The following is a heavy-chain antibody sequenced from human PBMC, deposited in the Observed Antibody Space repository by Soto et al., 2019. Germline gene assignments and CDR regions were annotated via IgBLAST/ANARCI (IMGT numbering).Heavy chain of an antibody. V-gene: IGHV3-48*03. J-gene: IGHJ4*02. CDR3: ARSPAVYYYESSGYVDY. D-gene: IGHD3-22*01. Sequence: PGGSLRLSCAVSGFTFSSYEMSWVRQAPGKGLEWVSYISTSGSNIYYADSVKGRFTISRDNAKSSLSLQLNSLRAEDTAVYYCARSPAVYYYESSGYVDYWGPGTLVTVSS. CDR2: ISTSGSNI. CDR1: GFTFSSYE.